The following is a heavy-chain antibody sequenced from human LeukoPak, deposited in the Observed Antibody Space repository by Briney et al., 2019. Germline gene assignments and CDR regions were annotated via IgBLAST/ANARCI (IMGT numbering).Heavy chain of an antibody. D-gene: IGHD2-2*01. CDR3: AKGGSYCCSTSCYSD. V-gene: IGHV1-69*13. CDR1: GGTFSSYA. Sequence: ASVKVSCKASGGTFSSYAISWVRQAPGQGLEWMGGIIPIFGTANYAQKFQGRVTITADESTSTAYMELSSLRSEDTAVYYCAKGGSYCCSTSCYSDWGQGTLVTVSS. J-gene: IGHJ4*02. CDR2: IIPIFGTA.